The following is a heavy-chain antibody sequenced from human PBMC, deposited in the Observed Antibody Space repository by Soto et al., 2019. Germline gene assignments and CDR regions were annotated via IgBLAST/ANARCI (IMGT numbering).Heavy chain of an antibody. CDR2: SRNKANSYST. CDR1: GFTFSDHY. CDR3: ARFSGSYTRGLDY. J-gene: IGHJ4*02. V-gene: IGHV3-72*01. D-gene: IGHD1-26*01. Sequence: EVQLVESGGGLVQPGGSLRLSCAASGFTFSDHYMDWARQAPGKGLEWVGRSRNKANSYSTEYAASVKGRFTISRDESKNSLYLQMNSLITEDTAVYYCARFSGSYTRGLDYWGQGTLVTVSS.